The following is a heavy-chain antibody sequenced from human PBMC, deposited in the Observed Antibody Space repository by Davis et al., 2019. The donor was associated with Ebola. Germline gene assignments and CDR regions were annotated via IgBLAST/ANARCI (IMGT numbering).Heavy chain of an antibody. D-gene: IGHD1-26*01. CDR3: ARRVGARSGFDY. V-gene: IGHV1-8*01. CDR2: MNPDSGNT. Sequence: ASVKVSCKASGYIFTSNDINWVRQATGQGLEWMGWMNPDSGNTGYASKFQGRVTMTRNNSITTAYMELRSLRSDDTAVYYCARRVGARSGFDYWGQGTLVTVSS. CDR1: GYIFTSND. J-gene: IGHJ4*02.